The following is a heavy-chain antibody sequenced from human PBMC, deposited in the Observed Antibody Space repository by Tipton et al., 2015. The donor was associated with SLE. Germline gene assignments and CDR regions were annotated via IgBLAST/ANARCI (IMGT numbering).Heavy chain of an antibody. J-gene: IGHJ2*01. V-gene: IGHV4-59*13. CDR2: IYYSGST. CDR1: GGSISSYY. Sequence: LRLPCTVSGGSISSYYWSWIRQPPGKGLEWIGYIYYSGSTNYNPSLKSRVTISVDTSKNQFSLKLSSVTAADTAVYYCARGDWYFDLWGRGTLVTVSS. CDR3: ARGDWYFDL.